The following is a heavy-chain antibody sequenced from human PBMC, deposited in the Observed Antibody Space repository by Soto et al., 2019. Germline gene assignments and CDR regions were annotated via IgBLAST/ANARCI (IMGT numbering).Heavy chain of an antibody. Sequence: GGSLRLSCAASGFTFSSYSMNWVRQAPGKGLERVSYISSSSSTIYYADSVKGRFTISRDNAKNSLYLQMNSLRAEDTAVYYCARWYCSSTSCYLFDYRGQGTLVTVSS. J-gene: IGHJ4*02. V-gene: IGHV3-48*01. D-gene: IGHD2-2*01. CDR1: GFTFSSYS. CDR2: ISSSSSTI. CDR3: ARWYCSSTSCYLFDY.